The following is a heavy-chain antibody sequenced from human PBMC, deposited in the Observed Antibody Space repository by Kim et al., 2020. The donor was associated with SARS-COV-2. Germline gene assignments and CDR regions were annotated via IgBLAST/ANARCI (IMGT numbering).Heavy chain of an antibody. V-gene: IGHV1-3*01. D-gene: IGHD5-18*01. CDR2: NT. CDR3: SRGYSDAFDI. Sequence: NTEYSQKFQGRVTITRDTPASTAYMELSSLRSEDTAVYYCSRGYSDAFDIWGQGTMVTVFS. J-gene: IGHJ3*02.